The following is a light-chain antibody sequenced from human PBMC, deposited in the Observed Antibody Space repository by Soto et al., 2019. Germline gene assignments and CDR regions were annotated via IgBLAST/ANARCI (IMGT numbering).Light chain of an antibody. Sequence: QSVLTQPPSVSGAPGQRVTISCTGSSSNIGAGYDVHWYQQLPGTAPKLLIYANLNRPSGVPDRFSGSKSGTSVSLAITGLQAEDEADYYCQSYDNGLSASVFGGGTKLTVL. CDR1: SSNIGAGYD. J-gene: IGLJ3*02. CDR3: QSYDNGLSASV. CDR2: ANL. V-gene: IGLV1-40*01.